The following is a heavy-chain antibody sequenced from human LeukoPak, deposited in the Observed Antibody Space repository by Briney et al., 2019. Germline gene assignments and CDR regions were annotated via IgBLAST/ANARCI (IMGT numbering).Heavy chain of an antibody. V-gene: IGHV3-33*01. Sequence: QPGRSLRLSCVASGFTFSDYGMHWVRQAPGKGLEWVAVIWHDGSNKYYADSVKGRFTISRDNSEHTLYLQINSLRVEDTALFYCARAGGSRYGYAFDIWGQGTLVTVSS. CDR2: IWHDGSNK. CDR3: ARAGGSRYGYAFDI. CDR1: GFTFSDYG. J-gene: IGHJ3*02. D-gene: IGHD5-12*01.